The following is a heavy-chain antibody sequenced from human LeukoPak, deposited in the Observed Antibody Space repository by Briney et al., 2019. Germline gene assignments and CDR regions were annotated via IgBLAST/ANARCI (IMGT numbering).Heavy chain of an antibody. Sequence: GGSLRLSCAASGFTFSSYAMSWVRQAPGKGLEWVSAISGSDSTYYADSVKGRFTISRDNSKNTLYLQMNSLRAEATAIYYCAKGVRFLDWWILDYWGQGPLVTVSS. CDR1: GFTFSSYA. V-gene: IGHV3-23*01. J-gene: IGHJ4*02. CDR2: ISGSDST. CDR3: AKGVRFLDWWILDY. D-gene: IGHD3-9*01.